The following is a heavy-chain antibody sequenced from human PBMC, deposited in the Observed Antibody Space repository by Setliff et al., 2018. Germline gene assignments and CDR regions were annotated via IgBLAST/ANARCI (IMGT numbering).Heavy chain of an antibody. CDR1: GFTFTDAW. CDR2: INRDGSYT. D-gene: IGHD6-13*01. V-gene: IGHV3-74*01. J-gene: IGHJ4*02. Sequence: GESLKISCAASGFTFTDAWMNWVRQAPGKGLVWVSRINRDGSYTVYADSVEGRFTISRDNAKNTLYLQMNSLGAEDTAVYYCARDSYTSPDYWGQGTLVTVPQ. CDR3: ARDSYTSPDY.